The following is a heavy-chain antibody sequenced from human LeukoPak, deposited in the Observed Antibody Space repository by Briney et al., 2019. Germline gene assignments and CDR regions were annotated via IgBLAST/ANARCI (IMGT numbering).Heavy chain of an antibody. CDR2: INHSGST. J-gene: IGHJ4*02. D-gene: IGHD5-24*01. CDR1: GGSFSGYY. CDR3: ARGPGRWLQYSPIDY. V-gene: IGHV4-34*01. Sequence: SETLSLTCAVYGGSFSGYYWSWIPHPPGRGLEWIGEINHSGSTNYNPSLKSRVTISVDTTKNQLSLKLSSVTAADTAVYYCARGPGRWLQYSPIDYWGQGTLVTVSS.